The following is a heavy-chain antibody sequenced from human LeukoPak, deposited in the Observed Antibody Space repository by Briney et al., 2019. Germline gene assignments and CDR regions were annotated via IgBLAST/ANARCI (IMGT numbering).Heavy chain of an antibody. CDR2: ITSSSFHM. J-gene: IGHJ6*03. CDR3: AGGGNYCYYYYMDV. V-gene: IGHV3-21*01. CDR1: GFIFSCYT. D-gene: IGHD4-23*01. Sequence: PGGSLRLSCAASGFIFSCYTMTWVRQAPGKGLEWVSSITSSSFHMYYADSVKGRVTISRDNAKNSLYLQMNSLRADDTAVYYCAGGGNYCYYYYMDVWGKGTTVTVSS.